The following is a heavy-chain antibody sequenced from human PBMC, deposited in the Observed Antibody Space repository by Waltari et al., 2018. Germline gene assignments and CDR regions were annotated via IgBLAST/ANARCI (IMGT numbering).Heavy chain of an antibody. D-gene: IGHD1-26*01. CDR1: GGSIDSGSYY. Sequence: QVQLQESGPGLVKPSQTLSLTCTVSGGSIDSGSYYWSWIRQPAGKGRDWIGRNDTIGSTNYNPSLKIRVTISVDTSKNQFSLNLSSVTAADTAVYYCARGPLLSKVDYWGQGTLVTVSS. CDR3: ARGPLLSKVDY. CDR2: NDTIGST. J-gene: IGHJ4*02. V-gene: IGHV4-61*02.